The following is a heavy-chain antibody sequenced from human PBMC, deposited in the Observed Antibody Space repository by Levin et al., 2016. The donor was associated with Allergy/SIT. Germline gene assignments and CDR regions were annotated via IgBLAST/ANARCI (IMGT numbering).Heavy chain of an antibody. CDR3: ARLAVAATPYFDY. J-gene: IGHJ4*02. V-gene: IGHV4-39*01. CDR2: IYYSGST. CDR1: GGSISSGGYY. D-gene: IGHD2-15*01. Sequence: SETLSLTCTVSGGSISSGGYYWSWIRQHPGKGLEWIGNIYYSGSTYCNPSLKSRVTISVDTSKNQFSLKLSSVTAADTAVYYCARLAVAATPYFDYWGQGTLVTVSS.